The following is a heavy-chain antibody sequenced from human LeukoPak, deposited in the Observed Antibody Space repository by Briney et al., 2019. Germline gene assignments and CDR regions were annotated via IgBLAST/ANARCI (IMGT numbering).Heavy chain of an antibody. Sequence: PGGSLRLSCAASGFTFSSYGMHWIRQAPGKGLEWVAFIRYDGSNKYYADSVKGRFTISRDNSKNTLYLQMNSLRAEDTAVYYCARDRGSARAFDIWGQGTMVTVSS. V-gene: IGHV3-30*02. J-gene: IGHJ3*02. CDR2: IRYDGSNK. CDR1: GFTFSSYG. D-gene: IGHD6-25*01. CDR3: ARDRGSARAFDI.